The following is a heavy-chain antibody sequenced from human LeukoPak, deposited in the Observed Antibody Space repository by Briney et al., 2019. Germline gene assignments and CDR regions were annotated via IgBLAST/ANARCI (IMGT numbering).Heavy chain of an antibody. CDR1: DGSINSYY. J-gene: IGHJ4*02. D-gene: IGHD6-13*01. CDR3: AREGIAADY. Sequence: SETLSLTCSVSDGSINSYYWNWIRRPPGKGLEWIGYIYYNGNTNYSPSLKSRVTMSVDTSKNLFSLKLSSVTAADTAVYYCAREGIAADYWGQGTLVTVSS. V-gene: IGHV4-59*12. CDR2: IYYNGNT.